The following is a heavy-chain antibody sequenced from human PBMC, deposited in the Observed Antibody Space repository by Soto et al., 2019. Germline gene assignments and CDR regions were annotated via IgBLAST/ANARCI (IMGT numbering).Heavy chain of an antibody. D-gene: IGHD3-10*01. CDR3: ARDGQGYGSGSFFFY. CDR2: IFNSGST. CDR1: GGSISSGDYY. V-gene: IGHV4-30-4*01. J-gene: IGHJ4*02. Sequence: QVQLQESGPGLVRPSQTLSLTCTVSGGSISSGDYYWSWIRQPPGKGLEWIGYIFNSGSTYYNPSLQSRVTISVDTSKNQFSLKLSSVTAADTAVYYCARDGQGYGSGSFFFYWGQGTLVTVSS.